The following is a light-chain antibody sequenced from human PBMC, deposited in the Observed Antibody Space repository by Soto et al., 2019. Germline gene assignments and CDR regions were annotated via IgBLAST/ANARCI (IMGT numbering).Light chain of an antibody. J-gene: IGLJ2*01. CDR1: SSNIGSNT. V-gene: IGLV1-44*01. CDR3: AAWDDSLDVLI. Sequence: QLVLTQPPSASGAPGQRVTVSCSGSSSNIGSNTVNWYQHLPGTAPKLLIYNNNQRPSGVPDRVSGSKSGTSASLAISGLQSEDEADYFCAAWDDSLDVLIFGGGTQLTVL. CDR2: NNN.